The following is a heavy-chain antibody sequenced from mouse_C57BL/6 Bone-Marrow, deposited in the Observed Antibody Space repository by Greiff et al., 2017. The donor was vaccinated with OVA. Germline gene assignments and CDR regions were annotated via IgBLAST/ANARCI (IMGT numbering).Heavy chain of an antibody. CDR3: ARWNYYGSSGFAY. CDR1: GYTFTSYW. D-gene: IGHD1-1*01. V-gene: IGHV1-61*01. CDR2: IYPSDSET. Sequence: VQLQQPGAELVRPGSSVKLSCKASGYTFTSYWMDWVKQRPGQGLEWIGNIYPSDSETHYNHKFKAKATLTVDKSSSTAYMQLSSRTSEDSAVYDCARWNYYGSSGFAYWGQGTLVTGSA. J-gene: IGHJ3*01.